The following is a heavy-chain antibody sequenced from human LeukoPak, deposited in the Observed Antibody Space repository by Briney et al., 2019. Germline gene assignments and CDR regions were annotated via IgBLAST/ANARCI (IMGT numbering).Heavy chain of an antibody. CDR2: IYYSGST. Sequence: PSETLSLTCTVSGGSIRRSSFYWGWIRQPPGKGLEWIGSIYYSGSTNYNPSLKSRVTMSVDTSKNQFSLKLSSVTAADTAVYYCARASGYSPTHFDYWGQGTLVTVSS. V-gene: IGHV4-39*07. D-gene: IGHD6-13*01. CDR3: ARASGYSPTHFDY. CDR1: GGSIRRSSFY. J-gene: IGHJ4*02.